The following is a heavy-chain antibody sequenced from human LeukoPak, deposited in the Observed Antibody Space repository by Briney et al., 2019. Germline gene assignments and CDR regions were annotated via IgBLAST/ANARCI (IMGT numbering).Heavy chain of an antibody. CDR1: GGSFSGYY. CDR3: ARGYSGSYFASGRLAFDI. J-gene: IGHJ3*02. V-gene: IGHV4-34*01. CDR2: INHSGST. D-gene: IGHD1-26*01. Sequence: SETLSLTCAVYGGSFSGYYWSWIRQPPGKGLEWIGEINHSGSTNYNPSLKSRVTISVDTSKNQFSLKLSSVTAADTAVYYCARGYSGSYFASGRLAFDIWGQGTMVTVSS.